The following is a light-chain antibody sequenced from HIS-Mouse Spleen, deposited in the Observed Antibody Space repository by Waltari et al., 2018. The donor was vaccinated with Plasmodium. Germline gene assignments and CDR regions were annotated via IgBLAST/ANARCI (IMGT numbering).Light chain of an antibody. CDR1: QSVSSSY. V-gene: IGKV3-20*01. CDR2: GAS. J-gene: IGKJ4*01. Sequence: EIVLTQYAGTLSFYPGERATLPCRASQSVSSSYLAWYQQKPGQAPRLLIYGASSRPTGIPDRFSGSGSGTDFTITISRLEHEDFAVYYCQQYGSSPQITFGGGTKVEIK. CDR3: QQYGSSPQIT.